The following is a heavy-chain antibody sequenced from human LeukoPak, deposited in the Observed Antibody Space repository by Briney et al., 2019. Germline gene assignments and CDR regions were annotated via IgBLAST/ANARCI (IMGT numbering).Heavy chain of an antibody. Sequence: SETLSLTCTISGGSISNYYWSWIRQPPGKGLEWIGSIFYSGSTNYNPSLKSRVTISVDTSKNQFSLKMNSVTAADTAVYYCARGVVPAANNNWFDPWGQGTLVTVSS. CDR2: IFYSGST. CDR3: ARGVVPAANNNWFDP. J-gene: IGHJ5*02. D-gene: IGHD2-2*01. CDR1: GGSISNYY. V-gene: IGHV4-59*01.